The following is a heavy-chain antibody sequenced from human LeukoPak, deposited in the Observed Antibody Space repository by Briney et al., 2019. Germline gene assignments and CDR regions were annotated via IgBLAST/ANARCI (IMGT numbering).Heavy chain of an antibody. Sequence: KTSETLSLTCTVSGGSISGSSYYWGWIRQPPGKGLEWIGSIYYSGSTYYNPSLKSRVTISVDRSKNQFSLKLSSVTAADTAVYYCARGVGYSNYVNYWGQGTLVTVSS. J-gene: IGHJ4*02. CDR3: ARGVGYSNYVNY. CDR1: GGSISGSSYY. V-gene: IGHV4-39*07. CDR2: IYYSGST. D-gene: IGHD4-11*01.